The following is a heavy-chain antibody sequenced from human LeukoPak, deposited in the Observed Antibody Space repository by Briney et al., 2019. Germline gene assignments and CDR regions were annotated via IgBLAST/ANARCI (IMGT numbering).Heavy chain of an antibody. CDR2: ISSSGSTI. J-gene: IGHJ3*02. Sequence: GGSLRLSCAAPGFTFSDYYMSWIRQAPGKGLEGVSYISSSGSTIYYADSVKGRFTISRDNAKNSLYQQMNSLRAEDTAVYYCARPMRRLVRDAFDIWGQGTMVTVSS. CDR3: ARPMRRLVRDAFDI. V-gene: IGHV3-11*01. D-gene: IGHD2-2*01. CDR1: GFTFSDYY.